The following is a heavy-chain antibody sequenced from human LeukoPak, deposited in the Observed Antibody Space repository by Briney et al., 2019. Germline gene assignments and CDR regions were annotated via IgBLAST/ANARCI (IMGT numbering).Heavy chain of an antibody. Sequence: SETLSLTCAVSGGSISSSGYSWSWIRQPPGKGLEWIRYIYHSGGTYYNPSLKSRVTISVDRSSNQFSLKLTSVTAADTAVYYCARTVTTTHFDYWGQGTLVTVSS. CDR2: IYHSGGT. V-gene: IGHV4-30-2*01. CDR1: GGSISSSGYS. D-gene: IGHD4-11*01. J-gene: IGHJ4*02. CDR3: ARTVTTTHFDY.